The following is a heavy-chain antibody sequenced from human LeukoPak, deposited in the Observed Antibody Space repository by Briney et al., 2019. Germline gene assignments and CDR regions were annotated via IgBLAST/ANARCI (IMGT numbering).Heavy chain of an antibody. CDR1: GGSFSGYY. D-gene: IGHD1-26*01. CDR3: ARGRGSGSYHYYYYYGMDV. CDR2: INHSGST. V-gene: IGHV4-34*01. J-gene: IGHJ6*02. Sequence: SETLSLTCAVYGGSFSGYYWSWIRQPPGKGLEWIGEINHSGSTNYNPSLKSRVTISVDTSKNQFSLKLSSVTAADTAVYYCARGRGSGSYHYYYYYGMDVWGQGTTVTVSS.